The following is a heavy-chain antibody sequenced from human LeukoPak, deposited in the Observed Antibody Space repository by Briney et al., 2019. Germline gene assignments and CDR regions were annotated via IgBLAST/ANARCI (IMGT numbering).Heavy chain of an antibody. V-gene: IGHV3-33*01. J-gene: IGHJ4*02. CDR2: IWYDGSNK. CDR3: ARDRLRMGATRLGVDH. D-gene: IGHD1-26*01. CDR1: GFTFSSYG. Sequence: GGSLRLSCAASGFTFSSYGMHWVRQAPGKGLEWVAVIWYDGSNKYYADSVKGRFTVSRDNSKNTLYLQMNSLRAEDTAVYYCARDRLRMGATRLGVDHWGQGTLVTVSS.